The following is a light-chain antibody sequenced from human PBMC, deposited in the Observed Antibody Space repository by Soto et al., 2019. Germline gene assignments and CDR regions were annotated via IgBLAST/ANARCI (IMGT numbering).Light chain of an antibody. CDR1: QGIRND. CDR3: LQDYNYPWT. Sequence: AIQMTQSPSSLSASVGDRVTITCRASQGIRNDLGWYQQKPGKAPKLLIYAASSLQSGVPSRFSGSGSGTAFTLTIRSLQPADFATYYCLQDYNYPWTFGQGTKVEIK. J-gene: IGKJ1*01. CDR2: AAS. V-gene: IGKV1-6*01.